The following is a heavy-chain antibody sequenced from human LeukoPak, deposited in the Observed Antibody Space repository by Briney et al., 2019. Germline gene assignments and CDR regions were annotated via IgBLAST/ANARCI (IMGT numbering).Heavy chain of an antibody. D-gene: IGHD1-1*01. Sequence: ATVRVSCKVSGYTLTELSMNWVRQAPGKGLEWMGGFDTEDGETIYAQKFQGRVTMTEDTSTDTAYMEMSSLRSEDTAVYYCATVHNPGWNDERRAAFDIWGQGTMVTVSS. V-gene: IGHV1-24*01. CDR1: GYTLTELS. J-gene: IGHJ3*02. CDR3: ATVHNPGWNDERRAAFDI. CDR2: FDTEDGET.